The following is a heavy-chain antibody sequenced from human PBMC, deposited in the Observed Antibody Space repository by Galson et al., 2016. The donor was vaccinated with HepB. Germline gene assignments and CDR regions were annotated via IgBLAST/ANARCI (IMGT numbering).Heavy chain of an antibody. J-gene: IGHJ5*02. D-gene: IGHD3-22*01. V-gene: IGHV2-70*11. CDR3: AREIGLVRPRIDP. CDR1: GFSLSTSGVC. CDR2: IDWDDDK. Sequence: PALVKPTQTLTLTCTFSGFSLSTSGVCVSWIRQPPGKALEWLARIDWDDDKYYSTSLRTRLTISKDSSKNQVVLIMTNIDPVDTATYYCAREIGLVRPRIDPGVHGTLVTVSS.